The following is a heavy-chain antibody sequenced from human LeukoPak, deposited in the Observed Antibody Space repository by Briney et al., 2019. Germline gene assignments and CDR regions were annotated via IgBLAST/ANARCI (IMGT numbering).Heavy chain of an antibody. CDR1: GYTFTINH. CDR2: INPSGDST. J-gene: IGHJ4*02. CDR3: AKLATSDTGETY. Sequence: ASVKVSCKASGYTFTINHIHWVRQAPGQGLEWMGVINPSGDSTAYAQNFQGRVTMTRDTSTSTVYMELRSLRSEDTAIYYCAKLATSDTGETYWGQGTLVTVSS. D-gene: IGHD3-16*01. V-gene: IGHV1-46*01.